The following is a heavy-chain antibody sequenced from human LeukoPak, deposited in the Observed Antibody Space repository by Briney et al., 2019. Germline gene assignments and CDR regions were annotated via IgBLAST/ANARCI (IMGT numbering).Heavy chain of an antibody. CDR3: ARVGAVAGYFDY. V-gene: IGHV4-59*08. CDR2: IYYSGST. J-gene: IGHJ4*02. Sequence: SETLSLTCTVSGGSISSYYWSWIRQPPGKGLEWIGYIYYSGSTNYNPSLKSRVTISVDTSKNQFSLKLSSVTAADTAVYYCARVGAVAGYFDYWGQGTLVTVSS. D-gene: IGHD6-19*01. CDR1: GGSISSYY.